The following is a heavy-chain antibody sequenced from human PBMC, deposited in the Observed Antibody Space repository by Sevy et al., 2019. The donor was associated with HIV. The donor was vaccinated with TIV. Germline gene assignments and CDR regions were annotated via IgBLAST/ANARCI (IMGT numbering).Heavy chain of an antibody. Sequence: GGSLRLSCTTSGFTFGDYAMNWVRQAPGKGLEWVAFFKSKAYGGTRDHAASVKDRFIISRDDSKSIVYLQMNDLKTEDTGVYYCTRWKGAHSIFDYWGQGALVTVSS. D-gene: IGHD1-1*01. CDR2: FKSKAYGGTR. CDR3: TRWKGAHSIFDY. CDR1: GFTFGDYA. J-gene: IGHJ4*02. V-gene: IGHV3-49*04.